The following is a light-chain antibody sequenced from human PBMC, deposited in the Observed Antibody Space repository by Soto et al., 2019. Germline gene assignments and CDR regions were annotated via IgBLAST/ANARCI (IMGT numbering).Light chain of an antibody. V-gene: IGLV1-44*01. CDR2: STN. Sequence: QSVLTQPPSAAGTPGQRVTISCCGDSSNIGNNPVNWYQQLPGTAPKLLIYSTNQRPSGVPDRFSGSKSDTSASLAISGLQSEDEADYYCAAWDDSLSGYVFGTGTKVTVL. J-gene: IGLJ1*01. CDR1: SSNIGNNP. CDR3: AAWDDSLSGYV.